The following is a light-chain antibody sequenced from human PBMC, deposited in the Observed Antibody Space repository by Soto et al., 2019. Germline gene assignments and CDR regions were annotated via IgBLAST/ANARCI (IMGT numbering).Light chain of an antibody. J-gene: IGKJ1*01. CDR3: QQYGSSPQLT. CDR1: QSVSSSY. Sequence: EIVLTQSPGTLSLSPGERATLSCRAIQSVSSSYLAWYQQKPGQAPRLLIYGASSRATGIPDRFSGSGSGTDFTLTISRLEPEDFAVYYCQQYGSSPQLTFGQGTKVDIK. CDR2: GAS. V-gene: IGKV3-20*01.